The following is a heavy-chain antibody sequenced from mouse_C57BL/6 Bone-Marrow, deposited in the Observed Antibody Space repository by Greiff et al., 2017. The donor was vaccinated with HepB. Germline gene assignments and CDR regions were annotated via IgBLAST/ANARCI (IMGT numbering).Heavy chain of an antibody. CDR3: ARSRVYGSSLYWYFDV. CDR2: IYPGSGST. Sequence: QVQLQQPGAELVKPGASVKMSCKASGYTFTSYWITWVKQRPGQGLEWIGDIYPGSGSTNYNEKFKSKATLTVDTSSSTAYMQLSSLTSEDSAVYYCARSRVYGSSLYWYFDVWGTGTTVTVSS. J-gene: IGHJ1*03. V-gene: IGHV1-55*01. D-gene: IGHD1-1*01. CDR1: GYTFTSYW.